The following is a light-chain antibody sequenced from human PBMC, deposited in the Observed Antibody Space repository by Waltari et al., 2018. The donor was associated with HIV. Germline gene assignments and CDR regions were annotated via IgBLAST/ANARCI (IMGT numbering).Light chain of an antibody. CDR2: YYSDSDK. CDR3: MIWPSNAVV. V-gene: IGLV5-37*01. Sequence: QPVLTQPPSSSASPGESARLTCTLPSDVTVDNYNIYWYQQKPESPPRYLLYYYSDSDKGQGSGVPSRFSGSKDASANTGILLISGLQSEDEADYYCMIWPSNAVVFGGGTKLTVL. J-gene: IGLJ2*01. CDR1: SDVTVDNYN.